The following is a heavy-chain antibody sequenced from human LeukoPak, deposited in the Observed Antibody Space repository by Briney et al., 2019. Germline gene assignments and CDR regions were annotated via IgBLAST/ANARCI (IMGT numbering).Heavy chain of an antibody. Sequence: GSLRLSCAASGFTFSSYTMSWVRQAPGKGLEWVSYISSSSSTIYYADSVKGRFTISRDNAKNSLYLQMNSLRAEDTAVYYCASRPYDNSGYYYVWGQGTLVTVSS. CDR2: ISSSSSTI. CDR1: GFTFSSYT. V-gene: IGHV3-48*04. CDR3: ASRPYDNSGYYYV. D-gene: IGHD3-22*01. J-gene: IGHJ4*02.